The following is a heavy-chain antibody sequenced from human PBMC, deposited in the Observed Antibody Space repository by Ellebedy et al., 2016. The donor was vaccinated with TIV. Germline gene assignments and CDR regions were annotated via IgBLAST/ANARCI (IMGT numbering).Heavy chain of an antibody. V-gene: IGHV3-23*01. J-gene: IGHJ4*02. D-gene: IGHD3-10*01. CDR2: ISDSGDKT. Sequence: GESLKISCAASGFTFSNYDMNWVRQAPGKGLEWVSVISDSGDKTYYIDSVKGRFTISRDNSKNTLYLQMNSLRAEDTAVYYCAKSQLPWFGELLKVWGQGTLVTVSS. CDR3: AKSQLPWFGELLKV. CDR1: GFTFSNYD.